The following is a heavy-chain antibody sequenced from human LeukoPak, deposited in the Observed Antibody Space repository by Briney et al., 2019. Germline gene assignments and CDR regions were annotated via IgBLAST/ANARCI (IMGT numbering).Heavy chain of an antibody. CDR2: ISYDGGDK. CDR1: GFTFSTYA. V-gene: IGHV3-30-3*01. J-gene: IGHJ4*02. D-gene: IGHD3-9*01. Sequence: GGSLRLSCAASGFTFSTYAMHWVRQAPGKGLEWVALISYDGGDKYYADSVKGRFTVSRDNSKNTLYLLMNSLRAEDTAVYYCHHYDILTGVDYWGQGTLVTVSS. CDR3: HHYDILTGVDY.